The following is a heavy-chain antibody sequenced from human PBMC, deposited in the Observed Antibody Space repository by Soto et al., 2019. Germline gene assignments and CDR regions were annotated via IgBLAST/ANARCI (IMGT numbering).Heavy chain of an antibody. CDR3: AADSYYDFWSGYRPVAYFDY. V-gene: IGHV3-23*01. CDR1: GFTFSSYA. J-gene: IGHJ4*02. Sequence: LRLSCAASGFTFSSYAMGWVRQAPGKGLEWVSAISGSGGSTYYADSVKGRFTISRDNSKNTLYLQMNSLRAEDTAVYYCAADSYYDFWSGYRPVAYFDYWGQGTLVTVSS. CDR2: ISGSGGST. D-gene: IGHD3-3*01.